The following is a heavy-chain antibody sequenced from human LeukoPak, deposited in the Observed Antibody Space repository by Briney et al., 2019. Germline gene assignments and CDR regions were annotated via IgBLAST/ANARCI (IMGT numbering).Heavy chain of an antibody. CDR2: ISAYNGNT. J-gene: IGHJ6*02. CDR1: GYTFTSYG. D-gene: IGHD5-12*01. Sequence: APVKVSCKASGYTFTSYGISWVRQAPGQGLEWMGWISAYNGNTNYAQKFQGRVTMTTDTSTSTAYMELRSLRSDDTAVYYCARVDGYSGNYGYDMDVWGQGTTVTVSS. CDR3: ARVDGYSGNYGYDMDV. V-gene: IGHV1-18*01.